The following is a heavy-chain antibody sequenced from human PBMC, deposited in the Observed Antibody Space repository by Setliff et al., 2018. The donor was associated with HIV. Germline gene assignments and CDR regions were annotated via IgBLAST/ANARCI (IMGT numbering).Heavy chain of an antibody. V-gene: IGHV1-18*01. CDR2: ISAYNGNV. Sequence: ASVKVSCKASGYTFTSFGVSWLRRASGQGLEWMGWISAYNGNVKFGRRFQGRVIMTTETPTMTAYMELKSLRSDDTAMYYCARGISPPDALDLWGQGTMVTVSS. J-gene: IGHJ3*01. CDR1: GYTFTSFG. CDR3: ARGISPPDALDL.